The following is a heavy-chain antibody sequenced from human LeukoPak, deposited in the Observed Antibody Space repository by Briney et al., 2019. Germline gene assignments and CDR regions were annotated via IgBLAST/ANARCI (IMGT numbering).Heavy chain of an antibody. CDR2: ISSDGSST. V-gene: IGHV3-74*03. D-gene: IGHD6-6*01. CDR1: GFTFSGYA. CDR3: ARDQRVTGRPDIDY. J-gene: IGHJ4*02. Sequence: GGSLRLSCAASGFTFSGYAMSWVRQTPGKGLVWVSRISSDGSSTTYADSVKGRFTISRDNAKNTLYLQMNNLRAEDTAMYYCARDQRVTGRPDIDYWGQGTLVIVSS.